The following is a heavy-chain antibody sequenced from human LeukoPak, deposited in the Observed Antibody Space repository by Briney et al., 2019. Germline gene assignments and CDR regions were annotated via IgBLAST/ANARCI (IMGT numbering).Heavy chain of an antibody. CDR1: GFTFSSYG. CDR2: IWYDGSNK. CDR3: ARGAVRGYSYATAYYFDY. Sequence: GGSPRLSCAASGFTFSSYGMHWVRQAPGKGLEWVAVIWYDGSNKYYADSVKGRFTISRDNSKNTLYLQMNSLRAEDTAVYYCARGAVRGYSYATAYYFDYWGQGTLVTVSS. J-gene: IGHJ4*02. V-gene: IGHV3-33*01. D-gene: IGHD5-18*01.